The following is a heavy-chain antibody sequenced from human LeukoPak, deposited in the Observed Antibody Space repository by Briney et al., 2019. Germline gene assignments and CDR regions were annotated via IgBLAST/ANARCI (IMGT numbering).Heavy chain of an antibody. V-gene: IGHV4-59*08. CDR2: IYYSGST. D-gene: IGHD6-13*01. CDR3: ARGYSSSWYYFEY. Sequence: SETLSLTCAVYGGSVSGYYWSWIRQPPGKGLEWIGYIYYSGSTNYNPSLKSRVTISVDTSKNQFSLKLSSVTAADTAVYYCARGYSSSWYYFEYWGQGTLVTVSS. J-gene: IGHJ4*02. CDR1: GGSVSGYY.